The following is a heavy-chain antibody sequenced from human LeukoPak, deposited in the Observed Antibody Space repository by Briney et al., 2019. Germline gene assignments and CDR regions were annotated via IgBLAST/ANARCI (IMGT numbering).Heavy chain of an antibody. V-gene: IGHV3-66*01. CDR2: IYSGGST. Sequence: PGGSLRLSCAASGFTVSSNYMSWVRQAPGKGLEWVSVIYSGGSTYYADSVKGRFTISRDNSKNTLYLQMNSLRAEDTAVYYCARGCPYYDILTGYYPAMYYFDYWGQGTLVTVSS. J-gene: IGHJ4*02. CDR3: ARGCPYYDILTGYYPAMYYFDY. CDR1: GFTVSSNY. D-gene: IGHD3-9*01.